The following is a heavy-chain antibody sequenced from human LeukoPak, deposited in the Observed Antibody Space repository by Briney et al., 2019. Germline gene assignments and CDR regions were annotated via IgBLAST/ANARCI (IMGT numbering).Heavy chain of an antibody. Sequence: SETLSLTCTVSGGSISSSSYYWGWIRQPPGKGLEWIGSIYYSGSTYYNPSLKSRVTISVDTSKNQFSLKLSSVTAADTAVYYCARGIPLMVRDYGGWFDPWGQGTLVTVSS. J-gene: IGHJ5*02. CDR1: GGSISSSSYY. D-gene: IGHD3-10*01. V-gene: IGHV4-39*07. CDR3: ARGIPLMVRDYGGWFDP. CDR2: IYYSGST.